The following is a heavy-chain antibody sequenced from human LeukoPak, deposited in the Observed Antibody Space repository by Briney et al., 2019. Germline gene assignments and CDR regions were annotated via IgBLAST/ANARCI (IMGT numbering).Heavy chain of an antibody. CDR2: IYYSGST. CDR1: GGSISSSSYY. Sequence: SETLSLTCTVSGGSISSSSYYWGWIRQPPGKGLEWIGYIYYSGSTNYNPSLKSRVTISVDTSKNQFSLKLSSVTAADTAVYYCARARMSYCSSTSCYHTGYFQHWGQGTLVTVSS. CDR3: ARARMSYCSSTSCYHTGYFQH. D-gene: IGHD2-2*01. V-gene: IGHV4-61*05. J-gene: IGHJ1*01.